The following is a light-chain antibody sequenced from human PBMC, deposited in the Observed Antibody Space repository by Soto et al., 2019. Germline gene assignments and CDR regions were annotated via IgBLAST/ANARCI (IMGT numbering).Light chain of an antibody. Sequence: DIQMTQSPSSLSASVGDRVTITCQASQDISNYLNWYQQKPGKAPKLLIYDASNLETGVPSRFSGSRSGTDFTFTISSLQPEDIATYYCQQYDNLPSITFGQGTRLEI. V-gene: IGKV1-33*01. J-gene: IGKJ5*01. CDR2: DAS. CDR3: QQYDNLPSIT. CDR1: QDISNY.